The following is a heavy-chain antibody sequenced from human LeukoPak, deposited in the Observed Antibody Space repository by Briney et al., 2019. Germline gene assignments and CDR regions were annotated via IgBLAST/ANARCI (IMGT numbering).Heavy chain of an antibody. J-gene: IGHJ6*02. Sequence: ASVKVSCKASGYTFTDYYMHWVRQAPGQGLEWMGWINPNSGGTNYAQKFQGRVAMTRDTSMSTAYMELSRLRSDDTAVYYCTRAHRGSGMDVWGQGTTVTVSS. D-gene: IGHD3-10*01. CDR1: GYTFTDYY. V-gene: IGHV1-2*02. CDR2: INPNSGGT. CDR3: TRAHRGSGMDV.